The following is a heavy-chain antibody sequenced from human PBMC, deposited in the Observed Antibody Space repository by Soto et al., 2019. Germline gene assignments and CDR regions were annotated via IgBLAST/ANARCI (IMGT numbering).Heavy chain of an antibody. CDR2: IGYSGAT. CDR3: ARGGASSKWFAP. J-gene: IGHJ5*02. V-gene: IGHV4-31*03. CDR1: GGSITSGGSF. D-gene: IGHD2-15*01. Sequence: SQTLSLTCTVSGGSITSGGSFWSWIRQHPGKGPEWVAFIGYSGATPYNPSLASRVTISADTYKSQFSLYLRSVTAADTAVYYCARGGASSKWFAPWGQGTLVTVSS.